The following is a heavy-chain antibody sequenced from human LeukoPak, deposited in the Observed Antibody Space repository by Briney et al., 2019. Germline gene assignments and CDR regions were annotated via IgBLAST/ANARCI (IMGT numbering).Heavy chain of an antibody. J-gene: IGHJ6*02. CDR2: IRSKTYGGTT. D-gene: IGHD1-14*01. CDR3: GRDRVLTEPTPHYCAMDV. CDR1: GFTFGKDG. Sequence: GGSLRLSCISSGFTFGKDGVSWVRQAPGKGLEWVGLIRSKTYGGTTEYAASVKGRFTVSRDDSKGVAYLQMNSLESEDTAVYYCGRDRVLTEPTPHYCAMDVWGQGTTVTVSS. V-gene: IGHV3-49*04.